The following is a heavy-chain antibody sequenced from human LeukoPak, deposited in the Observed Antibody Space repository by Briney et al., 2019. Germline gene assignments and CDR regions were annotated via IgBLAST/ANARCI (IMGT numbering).Heavy chain of an antibody. D-gene: IGHD2-2*01. CDR2: IYTSGST. J-gene: IGHJ6*02. V-gene: IGHV4-61*02. CDR3: ARDNQVPGYYYYGMDV. Sequence: PSQTLSLTCTVPGGSISSGSYYWSWIRQPAGKGLEWIGRIYTSGSTNYNPSLKSRVTISVDTSKNQFSLKLSSVTAADTAVYYCARDNQVPGYYYYGMDVWGQGTTVTVSS. CDR1: GGSISSGSYY.